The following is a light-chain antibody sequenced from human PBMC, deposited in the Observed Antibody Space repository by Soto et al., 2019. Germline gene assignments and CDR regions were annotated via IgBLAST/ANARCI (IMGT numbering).Light chain of an antibody. J-gene: IGLJ2*01. V-gene: IGLV2-23*01. CDR3: CSYAGSSTFVV. CDR2: EGS. CDR1: SNDVGSYNL. Sequence: QSALTQPASVSGSPGQSITISCTGTSNDVGSYNLVSWYQQHPGKAPKLMIYEGSKRPSGVSNRFSGSKSGNTASLTISGLRAEDEADYYCCSYAGSSTFVVFGGGTKLTVL.